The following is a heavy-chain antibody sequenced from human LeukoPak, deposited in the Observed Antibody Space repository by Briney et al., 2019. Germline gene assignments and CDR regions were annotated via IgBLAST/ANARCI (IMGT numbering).Heavy chain of an antibody. D-gene: IGHD6-13*01. CDR1: GGSISSYY. CDR3: AREYSSSWFNWFDP. CDR2: IYTSGST. V-gene: IGHV4-4*07. Sequence: SETLSLTCTVSGGSISSYYWSWIRQPAGKGLEWIGRIYTSGSTNYNPSLKSRVTMSVDTSKNQFSLKLSSVTAADTAVYYCAREYSSSWFNWFDPWGQGTLVTVSS. J-gene: IGHJ5*02.